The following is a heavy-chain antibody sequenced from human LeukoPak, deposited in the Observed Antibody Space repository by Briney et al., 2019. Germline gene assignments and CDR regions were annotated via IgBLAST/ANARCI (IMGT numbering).Heavy chain of an antibody. CDR3: AGTPYSSSWYSLLDY. CDR2: IYYSGST. J-gene: IGHJ4*02. V-gene: IGHV4-39*01. D-gene: IGHD6-13*01. Sequence: SETLSLTCTVSGGSISSSSYYWGWIRQPPGKGLEWIGSIYYSGSTYYNPSLKSRVTISVDTSKNQFSLKLSSVTAADTAVYYCAGTPYSSSWYSLLDYWGQGTLVTVSS. CDR1: GGSISSSSYY.